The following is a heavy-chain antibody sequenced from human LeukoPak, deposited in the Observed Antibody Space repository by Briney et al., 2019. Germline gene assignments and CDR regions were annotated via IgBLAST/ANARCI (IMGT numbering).Heavy chain of an antibody. J-gene: IGHJ4*02. CDR3: ARPGAENYFDY. CDR2: ISSGGGTR. Sequence: GWSLRLSCAASVFTLSDYYMIWIRQSPGKGLEWVSYISSGGGTRSYADSVKGRFTISRDNAKNSLYLQMNSLRAEDTAVYYCARPGAENYFDYWGQGTLVTVSS. CDR1: VFTLSDYY. V-gene: IGHV3-11*01.